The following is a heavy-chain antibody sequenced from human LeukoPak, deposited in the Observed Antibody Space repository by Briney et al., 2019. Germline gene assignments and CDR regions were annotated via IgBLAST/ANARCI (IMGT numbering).Heavy chain of an antibody. CDR2: INHSGST. CDR3: ARGGWTAITYFDY. Sequence: PSETLSLTCAVYGGSFSGYYWSWIRQPPGKGLEWIGEINHSGSTNYNPSLKSRVTISVDTSKNQFSLKLSSVTAADTAVYYCARGGWTAITYFDYWGQGTLVTVSS. D-gene: IGHD2-21*02. J-gene: IGHJ4*02. CDR1: GGSFSGYY. V-gene: IGHV4-34*01.